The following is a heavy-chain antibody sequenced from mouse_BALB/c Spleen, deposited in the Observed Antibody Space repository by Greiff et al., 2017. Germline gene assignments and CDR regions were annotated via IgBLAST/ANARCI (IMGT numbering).Heavy chain of an antibody. V-gene: IGHV5-17*02. CDR3: ARWNYYGLYAMDY. CDR2: ISSGSSTI. Sequence: DVQLVESGGGLVQPGGSRKLSCAASGFTFSSFGMHWVRQAPEKGLEWVAYISSGSSTIYYADTVKGRFTISRDNPKNTLFLQMTSLRSEDTAMYYCARWNYYGLYAMDYWGQGTSVTVSS. CDR1: GFTFSSFG. D-gene: IGHD1-1*01. J-gene: IGHJ4*01.